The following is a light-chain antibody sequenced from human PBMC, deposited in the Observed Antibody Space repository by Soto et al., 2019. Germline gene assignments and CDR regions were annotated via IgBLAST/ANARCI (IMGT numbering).Light chain of an antibody. Sequence: EIVLTQSPATLSLSPGERATLSCRASQSVSRHLAWYQQKPGQAPRLLIYDASNRATGIPARFSGIVSGTDFTLTIRSLETEDFAVYYGQQRNNWPPVTFGGGTKVDIK. CDR1: QSVSRH. CDR2: DAS. J-gene: IGKJ4*01. V-gene: IGKV3-11*01. CDR3: QQRNNWPPVT.